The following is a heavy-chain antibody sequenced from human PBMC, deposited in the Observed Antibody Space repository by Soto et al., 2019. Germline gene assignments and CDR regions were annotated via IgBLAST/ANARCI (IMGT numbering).Heavy chain of an antibody. CDR3: AREPTSSISAAGGHHLNWFYP. CDR1: GGSVSSGSYY. CDR2: IYYSGST. J-gene: IGHJ5*02. D-gene: IGHD6-13*01. Sequence: SETLSLTCTVSGGSVSSGSYYWSWIRQPPGKGLEWIGYIYYSGSTNYNPSLKSRVTISVDTSKNQFSLKLSSVTAADTAVYYCAREPTSSISAAGGHHLNWFYPWGQGTLVTVSS. V-gene: IGHV4-61*01.